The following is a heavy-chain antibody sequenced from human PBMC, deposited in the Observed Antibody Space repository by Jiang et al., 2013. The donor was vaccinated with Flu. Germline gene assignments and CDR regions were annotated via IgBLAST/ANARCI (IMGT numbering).Heavy chain of an antibody. CDR2: INPNSGVK. CDR3: ARDKSYFGSGSYDFDI. V-gene: IGHV1-2*02. Sequence: GAEVKKPGASVKVSCKASGYTFTDYYMHWVRQAPGQGLEWMGWINPNSGVKNYAQKLQGRLTMTTDTSTSTAYMELRSLSSDDTAVYYCARDKSYFGSGSYDFDIWGQGTLVT. J-gene: IGHJ4*02. CDR1: GYTFTDYY. D-gene: IGHD3-10*01.